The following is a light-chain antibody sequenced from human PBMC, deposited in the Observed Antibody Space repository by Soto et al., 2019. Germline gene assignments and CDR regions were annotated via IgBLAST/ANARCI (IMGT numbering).Light chain of an antibody. V-gene: IGKV1-5*03. CDR1: QNINTW. CDR2: KAS. Sequence: DIQMTQSPSTLSASVGDRVTITCRASQNINTWLAWYQQKPGKAPQLLIYKASSLESGVPSRFSGSRSGTDFTLTISSLQPEDFATYYCQQSYSRMTFGQGTKVDIK. J-gene: IGKJ1*01. CDR3: QQSYSRMT.